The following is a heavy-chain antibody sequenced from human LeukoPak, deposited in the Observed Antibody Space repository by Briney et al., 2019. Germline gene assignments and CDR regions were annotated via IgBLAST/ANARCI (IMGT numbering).Heavy chain of an antibody. CDR1: GYTFTGHY. J-gene: IGHJ4*02. CDR3: ALGIQWLVAFFDS. V-gene: IGHV1-2*02. D-gene: IGHD6-19*01. Sequence: TSVKVSCKASGYTFTGHYMHWVRQAPGQGLDWMGWINPNSGGTNYAQKFQGRVTMTRDTSISTAYMELSRLRSDDTAVYYCALGIQWLVAFFDSWGQGTLVTVSS. CDR2: INPNSGGT.